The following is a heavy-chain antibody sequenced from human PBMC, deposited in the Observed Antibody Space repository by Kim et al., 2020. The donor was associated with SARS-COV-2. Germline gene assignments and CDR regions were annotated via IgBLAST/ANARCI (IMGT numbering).Heavy chain of an antibody. J-gene: IGHJ6*02. Sequence: GGSLRLSCAASGFTFSSYSMNWVRQAPGKGLEWVSSISSSSSYIYYADSVKGRFTISRDNAKNSLYLQMNSLRAEDTAVYYCARDRSWNDEMGGYYYYGMDVWGQGTTVTVSS. CDR2: ISSSSSYI. V-gene: IGHV3-21*01. CDR3: ARDRSWNDEMGGYYYYGMDV. D-gene: IGHD1-1*01. CDR1: GFTFSSYS.